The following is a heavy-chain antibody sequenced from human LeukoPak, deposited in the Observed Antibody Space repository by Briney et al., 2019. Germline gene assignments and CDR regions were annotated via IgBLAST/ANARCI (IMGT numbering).Heavy chain of an antibody. V-gene: IGHV3-23*01. CDR3: AKDSAFYGSGSYHSL. CDR1: GFTFSSYA. D-gene: IGHD3-10*01. J-gene: IGHJ4*02. CDR2: ISGSGSST. Sequence: PGGSLRLSCAASGFTFSSYAMGWARQAPGKGLEWVTAISGSGSSTYSADSVKGRFTISRDNSKNTLYLQMNSLRAEDTAVYYCAKDSAFYGSGSYHSLWGQGTLVTVSS.